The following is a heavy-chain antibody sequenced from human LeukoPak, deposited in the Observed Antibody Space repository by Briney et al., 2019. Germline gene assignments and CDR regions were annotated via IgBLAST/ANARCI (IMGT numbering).Heavy chain of an antibody. J-gene: IGHJ3*02. V-gene: IGHV3-30*04. Sequence: GGSLRLSCAASGFTFSSYAMHWVRQAPGKGLEWVAVISYDGSNKYYADSVKGRFTISRDNSKNTLYLQMNSLRAEDTAVYYCARGQDYGERDDAFDIWGQGTMVTVSS. CDR2: ISYDGSNK. D-gene: IGHD4-17*01. CDR3: ARGQDYGERDDAFDI. CDR1: GFTFSSYA.